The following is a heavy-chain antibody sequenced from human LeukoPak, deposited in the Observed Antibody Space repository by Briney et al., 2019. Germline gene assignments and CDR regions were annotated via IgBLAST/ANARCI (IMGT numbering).Heavy chain of an antibody. D-gene: IGHD2-21*02. CDR3: ATYCGGDCYPQTDAFDI. CDR2: ISWNSGSI. J-gene: IGHJ3*02. CDR1: GFTFDDYG. Sequence: GGSLRLSCAASGFTFDDYGMHWVRQAPGKGLEWVSGISWNSGSIGYADSVKGRFTISRDNAKNSLYLQLNSLRAEDTAVYYCATYCGGDCYPQTDAFDIWGQGTMVTVSS. V-gene: IGHV3-9*01.